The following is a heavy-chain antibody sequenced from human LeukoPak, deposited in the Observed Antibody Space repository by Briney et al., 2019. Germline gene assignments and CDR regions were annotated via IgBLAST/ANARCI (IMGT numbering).Heavy chain of an antibody. CDR2: IYYSGSI. CDR3: ARGNWYLDY. D-gene: IGHD1-1*01. J-gene: IGHJ4*02. V-gene: IGHV4-59*01. CDR1: GGSISSYY. Sequence: SETLSLTCTVSGGSISSYYWSLIRQPPGKGLEWIGYIYYSGSINYNPSLKSRVTISVDTYKNPFSLKVSSVTAADTAVYYCARGNWYLDYWGQGTLVTVSS.